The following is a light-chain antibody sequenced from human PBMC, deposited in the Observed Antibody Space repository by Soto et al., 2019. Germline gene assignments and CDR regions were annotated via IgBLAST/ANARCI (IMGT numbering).Light chain of an antibody. CDR3: CSYAGSSTYV. J-gene: IGLJ1*01. Sequence: QPALTQPASVSGSPVHSITISCTGTSSDVGSYNLVSWYQQHPGKAPKLMIYEGSKRPSGVSNRFSGSKSGNTASLTISGLQAEDEADYYCCSYAGSSTYVFGTGTKVTVL. V-gene: IGLV2-23*01. CDR1: SSDVGSYNL. CDR2: EGS.